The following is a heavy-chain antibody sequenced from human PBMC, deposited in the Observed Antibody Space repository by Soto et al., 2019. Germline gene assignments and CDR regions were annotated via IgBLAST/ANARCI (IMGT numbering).Heavy chain of an antibody. D-gene: IGHD7-27*01. J-gene: IGHJ4*02. Sequence: EVQLVESGGGLVKPGGSLRLTCAASGFTFSSYNMNWVRQAPGKGLEWVSWISSSSSYIDYADSVKGRFTISRDNAKNSLYLQMNSLRAEDTAVYYCARDGARDGDFDFWCQGTLVTVSS. V-gene: IGHV3-21*01. CDR2: ISSSSSYI. CDR3: ARDGARDGDFDF. CDR1: GFTFSSYN.